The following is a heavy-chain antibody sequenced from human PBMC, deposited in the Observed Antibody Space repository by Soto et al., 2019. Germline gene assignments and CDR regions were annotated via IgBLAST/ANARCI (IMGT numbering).Heavy chain of an antibody. Sequence: APVKVSCPSSGYTFTSYGISWVRQAPGQGLEWMGWISAYNGNTNYAQKLQGRVTMTTDTSTSTAYMELRSLRSDDTAVYYCAMEYLDILTGAEGWEYYYGMDACGKGTKVTVPS. V-gene: IGHV1-18*01. CDR1: GYTFTSYG. CDR2: ISAYNGNT. J-gene: IGHJ6*04. CDR3: AMEYLDILTGAEGWEYYYGMDA. D-gene: IGHD3-9*01.